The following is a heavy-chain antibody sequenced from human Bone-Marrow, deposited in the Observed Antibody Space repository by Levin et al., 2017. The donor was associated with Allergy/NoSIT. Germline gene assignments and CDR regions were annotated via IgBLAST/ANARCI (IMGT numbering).Heavy chain of an antibody. J-gene: IGHJ4*02. D-gene: IGHD2-2*01. Sequence: GESLKITCAASGFTFSRYSMNWVRQAPGRGLEWVSYISRSSSTISYADSVKGRFTISRDNAKNSLYLQMNSLRDEDTAVYYCARPDCSGTSCYYFFDSWGQGTLVTVSS. CDR2: ISRSSSTI. CDR1: GFTFSRYS. CDR3: ARPDCSGTSCYYFFDS. V-gene: IGHV3-48*02.